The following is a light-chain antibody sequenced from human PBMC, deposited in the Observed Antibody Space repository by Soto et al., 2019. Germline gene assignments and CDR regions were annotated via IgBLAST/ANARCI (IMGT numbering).Light chain of an antibody. Sequence: EIVMTQSPATLSVSPGERATLSCRASQSVSSNLAWYQQKPGQAPRLLIYDASSRAPGIPDRFSGSGSGTDFALTISRLAPEDFAVYFCQLYGSSPPRYTFAQGTKVDIK. J-gene: IGKJ2*01. CDR3: QLYGSSPPRYT. V-gene: IGKV3-20*01. CDR2: DAS. CDR1: QSVSSN.